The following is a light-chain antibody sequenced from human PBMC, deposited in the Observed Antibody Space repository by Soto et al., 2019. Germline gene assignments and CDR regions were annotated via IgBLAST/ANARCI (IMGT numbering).Light chain of an antibody. V-gene: IGKV3-15*01. J-gene: IGKJ1*01. CDR2: GAS. Sequence: EIVMTQSPATLSVSPGERANLSCRASQSVSSNLAWYQQKPGQAPRLLIYGASTRATGIPARFSGSGSGTEFTLTISSLQSEDVAVYYCQQYNNWPRWTFGQGTKVEIK. CDR1: QSVSSN. CDR3: QQYNNWPRWT.